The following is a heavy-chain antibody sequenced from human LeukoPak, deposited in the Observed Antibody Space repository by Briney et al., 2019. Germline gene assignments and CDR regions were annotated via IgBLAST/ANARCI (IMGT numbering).Heavy chain of an antibody. V-gene: IGHV3-66*01. CDR1: GFPVSSDY. CDR2: IYSGGTT. D-gene: IGHD2/OR15-2a*01. Sequence: PGGSLRLSCAGSGFPVSSDYMSWVRQAPGKGLERVSLIYSGGTTYYADSVRGRFTISRDNSKNTLYLQMNSLRIEDTAVYYCARDRNSDYHLGYWGQGTLVTVSS. J-gene: IGHJ4*02. CDR3: ARDRNSDYHLGY.